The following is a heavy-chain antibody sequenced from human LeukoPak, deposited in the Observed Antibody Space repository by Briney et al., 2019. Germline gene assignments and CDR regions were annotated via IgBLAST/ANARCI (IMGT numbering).Heavy chain of an antibody. J-gene: IGHJ4*02. Sequence: GGSLRLSCAASGFTFSSYGMHWVRQAPGKGLEWVAVISNDGSTKKYADSVKGRFAISRDNSKNTLYVQMNSLRADDAAVYYCAKGRSSYPMDYIFDFWGQGTLVTVSS. V-gene: IGHV3-30*18. CDR3: AKGRSSYPMDYIFDF. CDR1: GFTFSSYG. CDR2: ISNDGSTK. D-gene: IGHD3-16*02.